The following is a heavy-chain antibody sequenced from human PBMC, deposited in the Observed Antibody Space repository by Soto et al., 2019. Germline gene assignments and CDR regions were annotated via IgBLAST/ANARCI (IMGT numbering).Heavy chain of an antibody. CDR3: AKEIRVKEWEQPPHY. V-gene: IGHV4-59*01. D-gene: IGHD1-26*01. CDR1: GGSISSYY. J-gene: IGHJ4*02. CDR2: IYYSGST. Sequence: PSETLSLTCTVSGGSISSYYWSWIRQPPGKGLEWIGYIYYSGSTNYNPSLKSRVTISVDTSKNQFSLKLSSVTAADTAVYYCAKEIRVKEWEQPPHYWGQGTLVTVSS.